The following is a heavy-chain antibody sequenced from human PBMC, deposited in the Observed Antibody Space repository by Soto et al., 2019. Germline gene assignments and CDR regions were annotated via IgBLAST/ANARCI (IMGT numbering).Heavy chain of an antibody. J-gene: IGHJ4*02. CDR1: GGSISSYY. D-gene: IGHD2-15*01. CDR3: ARELKYGGAFDY. CDR2: IYYSGST. Sequence: LSLTCTVSGGSISSYYWSWIRQPPGKGLEWIGYIYYSGSTNYNPSLKSRVTISVDTSKNQFSLKLSSVTAADTAVYYCARELKYGGAFDYWGQGTLVTVSS. V-gene: IGHV4-59*01.